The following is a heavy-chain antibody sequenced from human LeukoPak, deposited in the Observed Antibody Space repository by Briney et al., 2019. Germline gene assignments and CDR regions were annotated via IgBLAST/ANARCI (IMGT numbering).Heavy chain of an antibody. Sequence: SETLSLTCRASGGAFISYWWIWIRQPAGKGPEWIGRIYPTGNTDYNPAFKTRGTMATDLSKKHFSLRLMSVTAADTAVYYVARLKFYDSTGYSPGYYMDVWGKGTAVTVSS. CDR1: GGAFISYW. V-gene: IGHV4-4*07. D-gene: IGHD3-22*01. CDR3: ARLKFYDSTGYSPGYYMDV. J-gene: IGHJ6*03. CDR2: IYPTGNT.